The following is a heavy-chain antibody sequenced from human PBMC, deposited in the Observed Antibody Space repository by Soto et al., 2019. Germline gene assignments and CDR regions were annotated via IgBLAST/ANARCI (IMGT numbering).Heavy chain of an antibody. CDR2: IRSKAYGGTT. J-gene: IGHJ3*02. Sequence: EVQLVESGGGLVQPGRSLRLSCTASGFTFGDYAMSWFRQAPGKGLEWVGFIRSKAYGGTTEYAASVKGRFTISRDDSKSIAYLQMNSLKTEDTAVYYCTRAGRDIVVVPAATDAFDIWGQGTMVTVSS. D-gene: IGHD2-2*01. V-gene: IGHV3-49*03. CDR1: GFTFGDYA. CDR3: TRAGRDIVVVPAATDAFDI.